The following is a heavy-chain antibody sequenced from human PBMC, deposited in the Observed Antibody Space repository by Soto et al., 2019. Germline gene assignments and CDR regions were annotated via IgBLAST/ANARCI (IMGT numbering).Heavy chain of an antibody. V-gene: IGHV4-59*02. J-gene: IGHJ6*02. CDR2: GYYSGDT. Sequence: SETLSLTCTVSGGSVSSHSWSWIRQAPGKGLEWIGYGYYSGDTIYNPSLQSRVSISVDTSKNQFSLCLSFGTAADTAVYYWARGYSAYVGPLDVWGQGTTVTVSS. D-gene: IGHD5-12*01. CDR3: ARGYSAYVGPLDV. CDR1: GGSVSSHS.